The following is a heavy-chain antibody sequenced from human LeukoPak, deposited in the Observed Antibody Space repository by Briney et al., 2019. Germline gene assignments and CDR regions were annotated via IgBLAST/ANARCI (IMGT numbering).Heavy chain of an antibody. CDR2: IKQDGSEK. D-gene: IGHD2-15*01. Sequence: PGGSLRLSCAAFGFTFSSYWMSWVRQAPGKGLEWVANIKQDGSEKYYVDSVKGRFTISRDNAKNSLYLQMNSLRAEDTVVYYCARGNVVFDYWGQGTLVTVSS. J-gene: IGHJ4*02. V-gene: IGHV3-7*03. CDR3: ARGNVVFDY. CDR1: GFTFSSYW.